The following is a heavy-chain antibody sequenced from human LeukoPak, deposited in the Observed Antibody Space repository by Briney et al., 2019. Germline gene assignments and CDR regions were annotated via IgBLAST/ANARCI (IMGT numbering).Heavy chain of an antibody. J-gene: IGHJ5*02. D-gene: IGHD3-10*01. Sequence: GESLKISCKGSGYSFTSYWIGWVRQMPGKGLEWMGIIYPGDSDTRYSPSFQGQVTISADKSISTAYLQWSSLKASDTAMYYCAVITMVRGVIIKVDPWGQGTLVTVSS. CDR3: AVITMVRGVIIKVDP. CDR1: GYSFTSYW. V-gene: IGHV5-51*01. CDR2: IYPGDSDT.